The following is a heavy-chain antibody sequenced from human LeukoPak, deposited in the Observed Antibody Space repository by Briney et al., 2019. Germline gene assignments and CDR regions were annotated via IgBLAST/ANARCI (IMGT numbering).Heavy chain of an antibody. Sequence: GGSLRLSCAASGFTVSSNYMSWVRQAPGKGLEWVSILYSGGNTYYADSVKGRFTISRDNSKNTLYLQMNSLRAEDTAVYYCARSITIFGVVPYPDAFDIWGQGTMVTVSS. J-gene: IGHJ3*02. CDR1: GFTVSSNY. V-gene: IGHV3-66*01. CDR3: ARSITIFGVVPYPDAFDI. D-gene: IGHD3-3*01. CDR2: LYSGGNT.